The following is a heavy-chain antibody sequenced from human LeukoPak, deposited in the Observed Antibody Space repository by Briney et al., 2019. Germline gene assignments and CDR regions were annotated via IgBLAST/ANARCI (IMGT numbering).Heavy chain of an antibody. Sequence: GGSLRLSCAASGFTFSSYAMHWVRQAPGKGLEWVAVISYDGSNKYYADSVKGRFTISRDNSKNTLYLQMNSLRAEDTAVYYCAKSTAMAPYGMDVWGQGTTVTVSS. V-gene: IGHV3-30-3*02. D-gene: IGHD5-18*01. CDR3: AKSTAMAPYGMDV. CDR2: ISYDGSNK. CDR1: GFTFSSYA. J-gene: IGHJ6*02.